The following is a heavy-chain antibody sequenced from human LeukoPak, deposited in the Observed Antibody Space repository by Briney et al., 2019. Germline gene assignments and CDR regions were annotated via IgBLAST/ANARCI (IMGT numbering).Heavy chain of an antibody. CDR3: ARREVGAAACLHDAFDI. Sequence: GESLKISCKGSGYSFTSYWIGWVRQMPGKGLEWMGIIYPGDSDTRYSPSFQGQVTISADKSISTAYLQWSSLKASDTAMYYCARREVGAAACLHDAFDIWGQGTMVTVSS. CDR1: GYSFTSYW. V-gene: IGHV5-51*01. D-gene: IGHD6-13*01. CDR2: IYPGDSDT. J-gene: IGHJ3*02.